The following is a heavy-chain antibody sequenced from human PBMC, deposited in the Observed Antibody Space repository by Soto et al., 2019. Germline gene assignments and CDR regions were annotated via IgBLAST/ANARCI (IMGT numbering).Heavy chain of an antibody. D-gene: IGHD4-4*01. CDR3: ARHDGDLTTVTPTVFDY. Sequence: SETLSLTCTVSGGSISSSSYYWGWIRQPPGKGLEWIGSIYYSGSTYYNPSLKSRVTISVDTSKNQFSLKLSSVTAADTAVYYCARHDGDLTTVTPTVFDYWGQGTLVTVSS. V-gene: IGHV4-39*01. CDR2: IYYSGST. J-gene: IGHJ4*02. CDR1: GGSISSSSYY.